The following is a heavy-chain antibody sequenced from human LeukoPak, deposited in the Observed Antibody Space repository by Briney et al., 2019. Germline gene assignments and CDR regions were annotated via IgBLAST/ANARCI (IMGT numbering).Heavy chain of an antibody. CDR1: GFTFSSYG. Sequence: GGSLRLSCAASGFTFSSYGLHWVRQAPGKGLEWVAVISYDESNKYYADSVKGRFTISRDNSKNTLYLQMNSLRAEDTAVYYCAKDLSDYGDFYFDYWGQGTLVTVSS. D-gene: IGHD4-17*01. CDR3: AKDLSDYGDFYFDY. CDR2: ISYDESNK. J-gene: IGHJ4*02. V-gene: IGHV3-30*18.